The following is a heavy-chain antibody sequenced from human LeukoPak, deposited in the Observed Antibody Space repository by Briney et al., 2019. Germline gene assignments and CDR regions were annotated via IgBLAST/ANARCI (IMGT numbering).Heavy chain of an antibody. D-gene: IGHD3-10*01. J-gene: IGHJ5*02. CDR2: IKSKTDGATT. CDR3: TSHYGSGGYPGP. CDR1: GFTFSNAW. Sequence: PGGSLRLSCAASGFTFSNAWMTWIRQAPGKGLEWVGRIKSKTDGATTDYAAPVEGRFTISRDDSESTLYLQMNSLKTEDTAVYYCTSHYGSGGYPGPWGQGTLVTVSS. V-gene: IGHV3-15*01.